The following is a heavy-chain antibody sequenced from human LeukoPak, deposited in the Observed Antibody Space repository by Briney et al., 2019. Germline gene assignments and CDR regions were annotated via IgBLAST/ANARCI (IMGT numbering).Heavy chain of an antibody. CDR1: GGSFSGYY. CDR3: ARGRSYGV. Sequence: PSETLSLTCAVYGGSFSGYYWIWIRQPPGKGLEWIGEINHSGSTNYNPSLKSRVTISVDTSKNQFSLKLSSVTAADTAVYYCARGRSYGVWGQGTLVTVSS. CDR2: INHSGST. D-gene: IGHD5-18*01. V-gene: IGHV4-34*01. J-gene: IGHJ4*02.